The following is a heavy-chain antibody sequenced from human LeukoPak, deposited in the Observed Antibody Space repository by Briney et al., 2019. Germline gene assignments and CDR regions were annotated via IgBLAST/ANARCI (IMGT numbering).Heavy chain of an antibody. V-gene: IGHV4-34*01. CDR2: INHRGST. CDR1: GGSFSGYY. J-gene: IGHJ4*02. Sequence: SETLSLTCAVYGGSFSGYYWSWIRQPPGKGLEWIGEINHRGSTNYNPSLKSRVTISVDTSKNHFSLNLSSVTAADTAVYYCARRGPGHWGQGTLVTVSS. D-gene: IGHD6-25*01. CDR3: ARRGPGH.